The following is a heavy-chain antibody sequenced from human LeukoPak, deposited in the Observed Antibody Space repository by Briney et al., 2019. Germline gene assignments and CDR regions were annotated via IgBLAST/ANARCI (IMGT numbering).Heavy chain of an antibody. J-gene: IGHJ4*02. Sequence: GGSLRLSCAASGFTFSSYSMNWVRQAPGKGLEWVSSISSSSSYIYYADSVKGRFTISRDNAKNSLYLQMNSLRAEDTAVYYCARASRFGDQDYFDYWGQGTLVTVSS. V-gene: IGHV3-21*04. CDR3: ARASRFGDQDYFDY. CDR1: GFTFSSYS. CDR2: ISSSSSYI. D-gene: IGHD3-10*01.